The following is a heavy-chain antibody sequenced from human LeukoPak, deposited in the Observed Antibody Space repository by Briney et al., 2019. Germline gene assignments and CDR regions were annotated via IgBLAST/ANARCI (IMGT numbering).Heavy chain of an antibody. CDR2: ISSSSSYI. D-gene: IGHD3-10*01. CDR1: GFTFSSYS. CDR3: ANLAKYFYGAETFYFFEH. Sequence: GGSLRLFWAASGFTFSSYSMNWVRQAPGEGLELVSSISSSSSYIYYADSVKGRVTLSRDNAKNSLYLQMNSLSAEDTAVYYCANLAKYFYGAETFYFFEHWGQGTPVTASS. J-gene: IGHJ4*02. V-gene: IGHV3-21*01.